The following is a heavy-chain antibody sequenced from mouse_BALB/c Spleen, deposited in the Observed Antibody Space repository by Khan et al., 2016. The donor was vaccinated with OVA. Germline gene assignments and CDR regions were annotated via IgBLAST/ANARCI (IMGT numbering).Heavy chain of an antibody. Sequence: QVQLQQSGAELVRPGTSVKMSCKAAGYTFTNYWIGWVKQRPGHGLEWVGDIYPGGGYTNYNEKFKGKATLTVDTSSSKAYMQLSSLTSEDSAFYYCARRGAARATWDYFDYWGQGTTLTVAS. J-gene: IGHJ2*01. CDR3: ARRGAARATWDYFDY. CDR2: IYPGGGYT. D-gene: IGHD3-1*01. CDR1: GYTFTNYW. V-gene: IGHV1-63*02.